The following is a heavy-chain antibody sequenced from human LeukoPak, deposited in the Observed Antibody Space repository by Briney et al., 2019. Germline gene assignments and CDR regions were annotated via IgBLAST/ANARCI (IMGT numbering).Heavy chain of an antibody. J-gene: IGHJ4*02. D-gene: IGHD2-15*01. CDR2: IKSKTDGGTT. Sequence: GGSLRLSCAASGFTFISDWMHWVRHAPGKGRVWVGRIKSKTDGGTTDYAAPVKGRFTISRDDSKNTLYLQMNSLKTEDTAVYYCTTGPVVLSYWGQGTLVTVSS. CDR3: TTGPVVLSY. V-gene: IGHV3-15*01. CDR1: GFTFISDW.